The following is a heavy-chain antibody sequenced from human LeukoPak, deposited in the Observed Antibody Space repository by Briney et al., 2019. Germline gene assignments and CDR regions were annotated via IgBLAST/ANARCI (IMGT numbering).Heavy chain of an antibody. CDR2: ISAYNGNT. J-gene: IGHJ4*02. CDR3: ARQSVLWFGVTPSYYFDY. CDR1: GYTFTSYG. V-gene: IGHV1-18*01. D-gene: IGHD3-10*01. Sequence: ASVKVSCKASGYTFTSYGISWVRQAPGQGLEWMGWISAYNGNTNYAQKLQGRVTMTTDTSTSTAYMELRSLRSDDTAVYYCARQSVLWFGVTPSYYFDYWGQGTLVTVSS.